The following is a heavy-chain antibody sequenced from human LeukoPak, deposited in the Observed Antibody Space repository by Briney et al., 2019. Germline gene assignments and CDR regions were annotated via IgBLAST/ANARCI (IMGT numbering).Heavy chain of an antibody. CDR2: IVVGSGKT. D-gene: IGHD2-2*01. CDR1: GFTFTSSA. Sequence: SVKVSCKASGFTFTSSAVQWVRQARGQRLEWIGWIVVGSGKTNYAQRFQERVTITRDKSTSTVYMELSSLRSEDTAVYYCAAGDCSSTSCRYYYYYYMDVWGKGTTVTVSS. CDR3: AAGDCSSTSCRYYYYYYMDV. J-gene: IGHJ6*03. V-gene: IGHV1-58*01.